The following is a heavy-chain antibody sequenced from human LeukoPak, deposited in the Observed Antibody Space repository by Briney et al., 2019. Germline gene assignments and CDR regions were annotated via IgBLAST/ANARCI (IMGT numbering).Heavy chain of an antibody. Sequence: TSETLSLTCTVSGGSISSGSYYWSWIRQPAGKGLEWIGRIYTSGSTNYNPSLKSRVTISVDTSKNQFSLKLSSVTAADTAVYYCAAPGYGDYKGDYWGQGTLVTVSS. J-gene: IGHJ4*02. CDR3: AAPGYGDYKGDY. V-gene: IGHV4-61*02. CDR2: IYTSGST. D-gene: IGHD4-17*01. CDR1: GGSISSGSYY.